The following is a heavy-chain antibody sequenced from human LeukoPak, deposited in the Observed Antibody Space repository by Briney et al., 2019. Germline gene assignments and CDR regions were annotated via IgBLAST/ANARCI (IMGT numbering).Heavy chain of an antibody. Sequence: GGSLRLSCAASGFTFSDYYMSWIRQAPGKGLEWVSYISSSSSYTNYADSVKGRFTISRDNAKNSLYLQMNSLRAEDTAVYYCARGSRSWPADYWGQGTLVTVSS. CDR3: ARGSRSWPADY. CDR1: GFTFSDYY. J-gene: IGHJ4*02. D-gene: IGHD6-13*01. CDR2: ISSSSSYT. V-gene: IGHV3-11*06.